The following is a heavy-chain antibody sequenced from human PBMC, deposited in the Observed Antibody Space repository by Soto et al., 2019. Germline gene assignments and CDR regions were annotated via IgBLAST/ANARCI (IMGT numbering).Heavy chain of an antibody. J-gene: IGHJ6*01. CDR2: ISSSGNTI. V-gene: IGHV3-11*01. CDR3: AKYYADSSGFFGYYYGMDV. Sequence: VGSLRLSCAASGFTFSDYYMIWIRQAPGRGLEWVSYISSSGNTIYYADSVKGRFTISRDSAKNSLYLQMNSLRAEDTAVYYCAKYYADSSGFFGYYYGMDVWGQGTTVTVSS. CDR1: GFTFSDYY. D-gene: IGHD3-22*01.